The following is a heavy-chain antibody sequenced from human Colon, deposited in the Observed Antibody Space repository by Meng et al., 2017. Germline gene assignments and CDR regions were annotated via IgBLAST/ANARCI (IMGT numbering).Heavy chain of an antibody. CDR2: INHSGGA. CDR1: DGAFSDYN. J-gene: IGHJ4*02. V-gene: IGHV4-34*02. D-gene: IGHD3-16*01. CDR3: ARVDFRGKTADSTGLGH. Sequence: QLQQWVAGLLKPSETLSLTCASYDGAFSDYNWSWIRQPPGKGLEWIGEINHSGGANYNPSLQSRVTISVDTSKNQFSLKLSSVIAADTAVYYCARVDFRGKTADSTGLGHWGQGTLVTVSS.